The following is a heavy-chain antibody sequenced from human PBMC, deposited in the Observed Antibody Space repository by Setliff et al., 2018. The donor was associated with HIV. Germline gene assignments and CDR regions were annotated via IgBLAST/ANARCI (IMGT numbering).Heavy chain of an antibody. CDR2: IIPNFGSA. CDR1: GDTFRSPA. CDR3: ARGTWPIGGYPYYYYMDV. D-gene: IGHD3-22*01. V-gene: IGHV1-69*13. Sequence: ASVKVSCKASGDTFRSPAITWVRQAPGQGLEWMGGIIPNFGSAYYAQKLQGRVTITADESTSTAYMELSSLRSEDTAVYYCARGTWPIGGYPYYYYMDVWGKGTTVTVSS. J-gene: IGHJ6*03.